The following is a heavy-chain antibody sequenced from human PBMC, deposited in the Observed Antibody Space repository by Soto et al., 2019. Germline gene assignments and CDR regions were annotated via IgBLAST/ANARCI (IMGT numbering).Heavy chain of an antibody. J-gene: IGHJ4*02. Sequence: QVQLVQSGAELKKPGSSVNVSCAASGGTFKTYTINWVRQAPGQGLGWIGQIIPMYDSANYAQRIQGRVTIRADKSTNIAYMELSGLRSEDTALYYCATWRTYSGSYCFDYWGQGTLVSVSS. CDR2: IIPMYDSA. V-gene: IGHV1-69*06. D-gene: IGHD1-26*01. CDR3: ATWRTYSGSYCFDY. CDR1: GGTFKTYT.